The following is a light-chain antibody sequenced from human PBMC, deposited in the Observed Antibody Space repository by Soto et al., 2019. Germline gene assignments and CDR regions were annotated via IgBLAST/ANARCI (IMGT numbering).Light chain of an antibody. V-gene: IGKV3-15*01. CDR1: QSVYNY. CDR3: QQYNNWPGT. Sequence: EIGMTLSPVTLSVSPGERATLSCRASQSVYNYLAWYQQKPGQAPRLLIYAASTRATGIPARFSGSGSGTEFTLIISSLQSEDFAVYYCQQYNNWPGTFGQGTKVDIK. J-gene: IGKJ1*01. CDR2: AAS.